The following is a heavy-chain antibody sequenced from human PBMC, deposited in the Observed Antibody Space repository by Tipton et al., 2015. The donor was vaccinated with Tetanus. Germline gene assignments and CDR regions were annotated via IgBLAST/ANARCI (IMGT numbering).Heavy chain of an antibody. J-gene: IGHJ4*02. CDR2: ISSGSSII. CDR3: ARSAHFASWYD. Sequence: SLRLSCVGSGFNFSTNSMNWVRQAPGKGLEWIAYISSGSSIIFYADAVRGRFFISRDNTKNSLSLQMNSLIDDDTAVYYCARSAHFASWYDWGPGSRVTVSS. D-gene: IGHD6-13*01. V-gene: IGHV3-48*02. CDR1: GFNFSTNS.